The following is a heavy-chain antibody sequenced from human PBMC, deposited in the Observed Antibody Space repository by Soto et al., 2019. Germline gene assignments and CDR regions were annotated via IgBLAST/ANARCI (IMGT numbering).Heavy chain of an antibody. J-gene: IGHJ3*01. D-gene: IGHD5-12*01. CDR1: GFILSNYG. Sequence: PGGSLRLSCVASGFILSNYGIHWVRQAPGKGLEWVSVIGGRGNSAYYADSVQGRFTISRDNSKNTLSLQMSSLTADDTAVYYCVREGRGSFDFWGRGTMVTVSS. CDR2: IGGRGNSA. V-gene: IGHV3-23*01. CDR3: VREGRGSFDF.